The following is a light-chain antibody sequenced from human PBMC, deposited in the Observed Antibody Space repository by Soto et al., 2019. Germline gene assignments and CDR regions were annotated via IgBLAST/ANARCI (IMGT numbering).Light chain of an antibody. V-gene: IGLV2-14*01. J-gene: IGLJ1*01. CDR1: NSDVGGYNY. CDR2: EVS. Sequence: QSALTQPASVSGSPGQSITISCTGTNSDVGGYNYVSWYQQHPGKAPELMIYEVSQRPSGVSNRFSGSKSDNTASLTISGLQAEDEADYYCSSYTSISTLYVFGTGTKVTV. CDR3: SSYTSISTLYV.